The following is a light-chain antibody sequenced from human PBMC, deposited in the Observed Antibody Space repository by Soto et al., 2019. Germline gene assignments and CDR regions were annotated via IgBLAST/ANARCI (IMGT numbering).Light chain of an antibody. V-gene: IGKV3D-15*01. CDR2: GAS. Sequence: EIVMTQSPAILSVSPGERATLSCRASQTVAQNLDWYQQKPGQPPRLLIYGASTRATGVPARFSGSGSGTEFTLTISSLQSEDFAIYYCQQYNTWPPPSVSVGPGTKVDIK. CDR3: QQYNTWPPPSVS. J-gene: IGKJ3*01. CDR1: QTVAQN.